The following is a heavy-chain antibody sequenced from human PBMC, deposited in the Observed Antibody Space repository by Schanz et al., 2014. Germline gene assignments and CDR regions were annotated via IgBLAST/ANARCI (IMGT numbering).Heavy chain of an antibody. J-gene: IGHJ4*02. CDR1: GFTLSNSD. CDR2: MSYDGSIK. D-gene: IGHD2-2*01. V-gene: IGHV3-30*18. Sequence: VQLLDSGGGLVQPGGSLRLSCAASGFTLSNSDMHWVRQAPGKGLEWVAAMSYDGSIKYYGDSVKGRFTISRDNSKNTLYLHMNTLRSEDTAVYYCAKDSTHIDIVLVPTAIDYWGQGTLVTVSS. CDR3: AKDSTHIDIVLVPTAIDY.